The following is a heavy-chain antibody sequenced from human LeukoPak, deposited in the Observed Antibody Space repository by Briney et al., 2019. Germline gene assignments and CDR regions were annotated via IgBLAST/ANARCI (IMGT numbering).Heavy chain of an antibody. CDR3: AKVNYYGSGSYYNEDAFDI. CDR2: MYTGGIT. Sequence: GGSLRLSCAVSGFTVSSTYMSWVRQAPGKGLEWVSVMYTGGITEYADSVKGRFIISRDNSKNTLYLQMNSLRAEDTAVYYCAKVNYYGSGSYYNEDAFDIWGQGTMVTVSS. V-gene: IGHV3-66*01. CDR1: GFTVSSTY. J-gene: IGHJ3*02. D-gene: IGHD3-10*01.